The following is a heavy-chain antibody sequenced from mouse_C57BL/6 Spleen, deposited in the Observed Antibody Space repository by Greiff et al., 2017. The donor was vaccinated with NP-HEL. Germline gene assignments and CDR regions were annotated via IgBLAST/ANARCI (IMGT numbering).Heavy chain of an antibody. D-gene: IGHD4-1*01. CDR2: IYPGDGDT. J-gene: IGHJ1*03. CDR1: GYAFSSSW. CDR3: ARSTGTGYFDV. Sequence: QVQLKESGPELVKPGASVKISCKASGYAFSSSWMNWVKQRPGKGLEWIGRIYPGDGDTNYNGKFKGKATLTADKSSSTAYMQLSSLTSEDSAVCFCARSTGTGYFDVWGTGTTVTVSS. V-gene: IGHV1-82*01.